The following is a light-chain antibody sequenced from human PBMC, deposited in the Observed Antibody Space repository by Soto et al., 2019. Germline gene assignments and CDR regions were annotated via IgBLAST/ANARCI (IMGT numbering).Light chain of an antibody. Sequence: DIVMTQSPATLSVSPGERATLSCRASQTIGSNLAWYQQKPGQTPRLLIFNASTRAAGIPTRFSGSGSGPDFTLTINSQQSEVFAIYYCQQYDVWWTFGQGTKLHI. V-gene: IGKV3-15*01. CDR3: QQYDVWWT. CDR2: NAS. CDR1: QTIGSN. J-gene: IGKJ1*01.